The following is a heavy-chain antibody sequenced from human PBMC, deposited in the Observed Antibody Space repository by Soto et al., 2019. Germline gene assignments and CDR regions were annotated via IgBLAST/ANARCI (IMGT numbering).Heavy chain of an antibody. D-gene: IGHD5-12*01. CDR1: GFTFSSYG. V-gene: IGHV3-30*18. Sequence: QVQLVESGGGVVQPGRSLRLSCAASGFTFSSYGMHWVRQAPGKGLEWVAVISYDGSNKYYADSVKGRYTISRDNSKNTLYLQMNRLRAEDTAVYDCAKDGEYSGYDLDYWGQGTLVTVSS. J-gene: IGHJ4*02. CDR3: AKDGEYSGYDLDY. CDR2: ISYDGSNK.